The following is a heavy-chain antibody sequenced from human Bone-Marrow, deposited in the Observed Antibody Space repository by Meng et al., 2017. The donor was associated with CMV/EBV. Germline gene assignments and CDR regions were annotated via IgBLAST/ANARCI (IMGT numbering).Heavy chain of an antibody. D-gene: IGHD3-10*01. CDR1: GFTVDEYG. CDR3: AREGWGGSGRPFAS. J-gene: IGHJ4*02. CDR2: IDESGGQR. Sequence: GGSLRLSCAAVGFTVDEYGMAWVRQAPGKGLEWVSYIDESGGQRTYADSVRGRFTISRDTSTNYVFLQMNRLRPADTATYFCAREGWGGSGRPFASWGQGTPVTVSS. V-gene: IGHV3-20*04.